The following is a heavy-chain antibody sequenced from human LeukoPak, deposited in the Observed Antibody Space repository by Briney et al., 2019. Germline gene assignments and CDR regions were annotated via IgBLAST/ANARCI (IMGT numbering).Heavy chain of an antibody. CDR1: GYTFTSYD. J-gene: IGHJ4*02. Sequence: ASVKVSCKASGYTFTSYDINWVRQATGQGLEWMGWMNPNSGNTGYAQKFQGRVTMTRNTSISTAYMELSSLGSEDTAVYYCARVVSITGTWAAGYWGQGTLVTVSS. D-gene: IGHD1-20*01. V-gene: IGHV1-8*01. CDR3: ARVVSITGTWAAGY. CDR2: MNPNSGNT.